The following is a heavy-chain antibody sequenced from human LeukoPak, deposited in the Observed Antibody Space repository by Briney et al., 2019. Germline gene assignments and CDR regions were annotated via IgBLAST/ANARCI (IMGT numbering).Heavy chain of an antibody. D-gene: IGHD2-15*01. CDR3: ARADCSGGSCYYYFAMDV. Sequence: GGSLRLSCAASGFTFSSYSMNWVRQAPGNGLEWVSSISSSSSYIYYADSLKGRFTISRDNAKNSLYLQMNSLRAEDTAVYYCARADCSGGSCYYYFAMDVWGQGTTVTVSS. J-gene: IGHJ6*02. V-gene: IGHV3-21*01. CDR2: ISSSSSYI. CDR1: GFTFSSYS.